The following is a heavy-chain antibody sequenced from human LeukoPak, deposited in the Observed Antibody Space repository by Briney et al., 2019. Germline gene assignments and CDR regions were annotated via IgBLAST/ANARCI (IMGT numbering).Heavy chain of an antibody. Sequence: ASVKVSCKASGGTFSSYAISWVRQAPGQGLEWVGRIIPILGIANYAQKFQGRVTITADKSTSTAYMELSSLRSEDTAVYYCARSSVAAVYYGMDVWGQGTTVTVSS. D-gene: IGHD6-19*01. J-gene: IGHJ6*02. CDR1: GGTFSSYA. CDR3: ARSSVAAVYYGMDV. CDR2: IIPILGIA. V-gene: IGHV1-69*04.